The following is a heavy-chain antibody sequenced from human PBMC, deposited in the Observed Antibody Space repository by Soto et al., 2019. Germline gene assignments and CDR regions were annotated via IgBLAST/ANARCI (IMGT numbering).Heavy chain of an antibody. V-gene: IGHV4-59*08. CDR1: GASISSYY. D-gene: IGHD3-10*01. J-gene: IGHJ4*02. Sequence: SETLSLTCTVTGASISSYYWSWIRPPPGKGLEWIGYIYYSGSTNYNPSLKSRVTISVDTSKNQFSLKLNSMTAADTAVYYCARHNYGSGRTYFDYWGQGTLVTVS. CDR2: IYYSGST. CDR3: ARHNYGSGRTYFDY.